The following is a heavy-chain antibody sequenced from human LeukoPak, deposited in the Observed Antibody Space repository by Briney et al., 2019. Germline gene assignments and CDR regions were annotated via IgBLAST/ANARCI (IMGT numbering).Heavy chain of an antibody. CDR3: ARGYCSGGSCSLVDY. V-gene: IGHV7-4-1*02. J-gene: IGHJ4*02. Sequence: ASVKVSCKASGGTFTTYAMNWVRQAPGQGLEWMGWINTNTGNPTYAQGFTGRFVFSLDTSVSTAYLQISSLKAEDTAVYYCARGYCSGGSCSLVDYWGQGTLVTVSS. D-gene: IGHD2-15*01. CDR1: GGTFTTYA. CDR2: INTNTGNP.